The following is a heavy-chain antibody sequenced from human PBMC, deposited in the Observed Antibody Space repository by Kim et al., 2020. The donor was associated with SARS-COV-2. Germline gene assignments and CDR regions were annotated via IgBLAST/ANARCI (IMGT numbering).Heavy chain of an antibody. CDR2: GGTI. CDR3: GVGVPEFDY. D-gene: IGHD1-26*01. Sequence: GGTIDYAAPVKGRFTISRDDSKNMLYLQVNSLKVEETAVYYCGVGVPEFDYRGQGTLVTVSS. J-gene: IGHJ4*02. V-gene: IGHV3-15*01.